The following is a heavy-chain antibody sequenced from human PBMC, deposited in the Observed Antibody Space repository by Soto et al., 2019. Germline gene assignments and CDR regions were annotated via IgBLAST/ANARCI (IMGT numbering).Heavy chain of an antibody. CDR3: AKVSYYDIRYGMDV. Sequence: HPGGSLRLSCAASGFTFSSYGMHWVRQAPGKGLEWVAVISYDGSNKYYADSVKGRFTISRDNSKNTLYLQMNSLRAEDTAVYYCAKVSYYDIRYGMDVWGQGTTVTVSS. CDR1: GFTFSSYG. D-gene: IGHD3-9*01. V-gene: IGHV3-30*18. CDR2: ISYDGSNK. J-gene: IGHJ6*02.